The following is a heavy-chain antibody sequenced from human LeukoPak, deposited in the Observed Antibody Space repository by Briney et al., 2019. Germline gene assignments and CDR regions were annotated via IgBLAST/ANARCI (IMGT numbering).Heavy chain of an antibody. CDR1: GASISSSY. V-gene: IGHV4-4*09. Sequence: SQTLSLTRTVSGASISSSYWSWIRQPPGKGLEWIGYIYTSGSTNYNPSLKSRVTISVDTSKDQFSLKLSSVTAADTAVYYWEGRSAHWDYYYMDVWGKGTTVTVSS. CDR3: EGRSAHWDYYYMDV. J-gene: IGHJ6*03. D-gene: IGHD7-27*01. CDR2: IYTSGST.